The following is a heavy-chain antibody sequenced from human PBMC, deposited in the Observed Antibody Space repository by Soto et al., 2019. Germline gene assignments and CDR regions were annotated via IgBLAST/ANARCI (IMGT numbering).Heavy chain of an antibody. V-gene: IGHV4-61*01. J-gene: IGHJ4*02. CDR3: PRAPVSGSYCFDF. D-gene: IGHD1-26*01. CDR1: GGYVSSGNYY. CDR2: IFHTGTT. Sequence: QLQLQESGSGLVKPSETLSLTCTVSGGYVSSGNYYWSWIRQPPGKGLEWIGYIFHTGTTNYNLSLQSRVAISLDTSMKQFSLKLSSVTAADTAVYYCPRAPVSGSYCFDFWGQGTPGTVSS.